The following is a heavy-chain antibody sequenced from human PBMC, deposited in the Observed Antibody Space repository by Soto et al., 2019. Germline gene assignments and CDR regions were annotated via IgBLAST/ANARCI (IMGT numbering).Heavy chain of an antibody. CDR3: ARGYCSGGSCYWRGRFDY. Sequence: ASVKGSCKASGYTFTSYAMHWVRQAPGQRLEWMGWINAGNGNTKYSQKFQGRVTITRDTSASTAYMELSSLRSEDTAVYYCARGYCSGGSCYWRGRFDYWGQGTLVTVSS. D-gene: IGHD2-15*01. V-gene: IGHV1-3*01. J-gene: IGHJ4*02. CDR2: INAGNGNT. CDR1: GYTFTSYA.